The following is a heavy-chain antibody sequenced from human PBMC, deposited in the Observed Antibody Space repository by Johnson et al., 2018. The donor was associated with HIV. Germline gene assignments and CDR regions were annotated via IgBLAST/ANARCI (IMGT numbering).Heavy chain of an antibody. CDR2: IYTADNR. Sequence: VQLVESGGALVRPGGSLRLSCAAPGFTVSTNYMNWVRQAPGKGLEWVSVIYTADNRNYADSVKGRFSISRDNSKNTVYLQMHSLRAEDTAVYYCAKDWGIAAAGTDAFDIWGQGTMVTVSS. CDR1: GFTVSTNY. J-gene: IGHJ3*02. V-gene: IGHV3-66*02. D-gene: IGHD6-13*01. CDR3: AKDWGIAAAGTDAFDI.